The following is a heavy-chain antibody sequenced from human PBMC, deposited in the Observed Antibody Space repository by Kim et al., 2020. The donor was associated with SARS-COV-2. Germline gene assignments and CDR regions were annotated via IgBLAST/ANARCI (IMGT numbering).Heavy chain of an antibody. J-gene: IGHJ6*02. Sequence: GGSLRLSCAASGFIFSNYAMSWVRQAPGKGLEWVSSLSGSGDSTYFADSVRGRFTISRDNSRNTLYLQMSSLRAEDTALYYCTKGTSYWYYYSMDVWGQGTTVTVSS. CDR3: TKGTSYWYYYSMDV. V-gene: IGHV3-23*01. D-gene: IGHD3-9*01. CDR1: GFIFSNYA. CDR2: LSGSGDST.